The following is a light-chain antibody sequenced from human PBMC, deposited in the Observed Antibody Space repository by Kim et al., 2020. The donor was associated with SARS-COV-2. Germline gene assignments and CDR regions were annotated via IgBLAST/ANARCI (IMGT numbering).Light chain of an antibody. Sequence: WPPGERATVSCRASQSISSYLAWYQQKPGQAPRLLIHDATYRATGIPARFSGSGSGTDFTLTISSLDPEDFAVYYCQQRDSWPLTFGGGTKVDIK. V-gene: IGKV3-11*01. CDR1: QSISSY. CDR2: DAT. CDR3: QQRDSWPLT. J-gene: IGKJ4*01.